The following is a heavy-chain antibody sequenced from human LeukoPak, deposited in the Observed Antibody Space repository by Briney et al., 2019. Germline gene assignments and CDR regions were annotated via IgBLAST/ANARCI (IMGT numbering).Heavy chain of an antibody. CDR2: ISDTGGSGST. CDR3: AKPRCSSTSCSLGYFDY. CDR1: GFTFSSYA. Sequence: GASLRLSCAVSGFTFSSYAMSWVRQAPGKGPEGVSAISDTGGSGSTYYADSVKGRFAISRDNSKNTLYLQMNSLRAEDTAVYYCAKPRCSSTSCSLGYFDYWGQGPLVTVSS. D-gene: IGHD2-2*01. V-gene: IGHV3-23*01. J-gene: IGHJ4*02.